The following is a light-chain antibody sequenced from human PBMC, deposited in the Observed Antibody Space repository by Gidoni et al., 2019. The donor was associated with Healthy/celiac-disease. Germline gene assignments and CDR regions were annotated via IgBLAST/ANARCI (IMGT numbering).Light chain of an antibody. CDR2: DAS. CDR3: QQRSNWPPYT. V-gene: IGKV3-11*01. J-gene: IGKJ2*01. Sequence: DIVFTQSPDTLSLAPGERATLSCRASQSFSSYLAWYQQKPGQAPRLLIYDASNRATGIQARFSGSGSGTDFILTISSLEPEDFAVYYCQQRSNWPPYTFXQXTKLEIK. CDR1: QSFSSY.